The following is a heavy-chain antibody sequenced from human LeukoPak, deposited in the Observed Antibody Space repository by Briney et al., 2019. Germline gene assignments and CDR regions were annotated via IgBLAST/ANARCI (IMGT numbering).Heavy chain of an antibody. D-gene: IGHD3-10*01. CDR3: VRDSYGPGTYFSAH. Sequence: HPGGSLRLSCSASGFTFSNYAMSWVRQTPAKGLEWVSAISSSAVSTYYADSVKGRFTISRDNSKNILYLQMNSLRAEDTAVYYCVRDSYGPGTYFSAHWGQGTLVTVSS. V-gene: IGHV3-23*01. CDR1: GFTFSNYA. J-gene: IGHJ4*02. CDR2: ISSSAVST.